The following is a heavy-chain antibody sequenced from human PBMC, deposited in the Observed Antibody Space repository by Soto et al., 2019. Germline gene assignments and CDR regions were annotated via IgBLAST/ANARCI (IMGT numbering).Heavy chain of an antibody. V-gene: IGHV3-74*01. D-gene: IGHD7-27*01. CDR3: ASSLLTPFDY. CDR1: GFTFSTYW. J-gene: IGHJ4*02. Sequence: EVQLVESGGGLVQPGGSLRLSCAASGFTFSTYWMHWVRQVPGKGLVWVSRINSDGGSTTYPDSVKGRFTISRDNAKSTLYLQLNSLRVEDTAVYYCASSLLTPFDYWGQGTLVTVSS. CDR2: INSDGGST.